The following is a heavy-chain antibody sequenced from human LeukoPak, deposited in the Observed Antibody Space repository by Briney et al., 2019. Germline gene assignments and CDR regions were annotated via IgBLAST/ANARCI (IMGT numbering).Heavy chain of an antibody. J-gene: IGHJ4*02. V-gene: IGHV3-7*01. Sequence: GGSLRLSCAASRFTFSSYWMSWVRPAPGKGLEWVAIIQHDGSEKYYVDSVKGRFTISSDNTKSLRYLQMNSLSAEGTAVYCCARYARVVFDYWGQGTLVTVSS. CDR3: ARYARVVFDY. CDR1: RFTFSSYW. D-gene: IGHD2-2*01. CDR2: IQHDGSEK.